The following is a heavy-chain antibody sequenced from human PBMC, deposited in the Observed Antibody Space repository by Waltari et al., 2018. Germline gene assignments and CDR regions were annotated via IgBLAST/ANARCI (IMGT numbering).Heavy chain of an antibody. CDR1: GYSCTSYY. J-gene: IGHJ4*02. Sequence: QVQLVQSGAEVKKPGASVKVSCEASGYSCTSYYRHWVRQAPGQGLEWMGIINPSGGSTTYAQKFQGRVTMTRDTSTSTVHMELSSLRSEDTAVYYCARDGFSGSYAYYFDYWGQGTLVTVSS. D-gene: IGHD3-10*01. V-gene: IGHV1-46*01. CDR3: ARDGFSGSYAYYFDY. CDR2: INPSGGST.